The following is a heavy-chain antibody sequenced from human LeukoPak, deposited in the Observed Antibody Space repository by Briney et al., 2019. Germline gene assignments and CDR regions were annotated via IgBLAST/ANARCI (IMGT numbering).Heavy chain of an antibody. Sequence: GGPLRLSCAASGFTFSSYGMHWVRQAPGKGLEWVAFIRFDGTIKYYADSVKGRFTISRDGSRNTLYLQVNSLRAEDTAIYYCAKDPRTITMVRGIGIDYWGQGTLVTVSS. CDR3: AKDPRTITMVRGIGIDY. CDR1: GFTFSSYG. CDR2: IRFDGTIK. J-gene: IGHJ4*02. D-gene: IGHD3-10*01. V-gene: IGHV3-30*02.